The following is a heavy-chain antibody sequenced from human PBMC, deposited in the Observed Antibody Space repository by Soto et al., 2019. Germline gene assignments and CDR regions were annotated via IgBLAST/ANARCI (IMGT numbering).Heavy chain of an antibody. V-gene: IGHV1-18*04. CDR1: GYTFSSNS. CDR2: ITPFNGDT. Sequence: ASVKVSCKASGYTFSSNSIHWVRQAPGQGLEWMGWITPFNGDTSYAQKFQGRVTMTTDTSTSTVFMELRSLRSEDTAVYYCARADIVVVPAQHGSSSTIYYYGMDVWGQGTTVTVSS. CDR3: ARADIVVVPAQHGSSSTIYYYGMDV. J-gene: IGHJ6*02. D-gene: IGHD2-2*01.